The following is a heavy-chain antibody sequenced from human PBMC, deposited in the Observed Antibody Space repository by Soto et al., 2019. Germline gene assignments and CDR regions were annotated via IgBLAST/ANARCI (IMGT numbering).Heavy chain of an antibody. V-gene: IGHV3-23*01. CDR3: AKGRGGSGSLTPRVDF. D-gene: IGHD3-10*01. J-gene: IGHJ4*02. Sequence: EVQLFESGGGLVQPGGSLRLSCAASGFTFNNYAMTWFRQAPGKGLEWVSAFSGGGDTTSYADPVKGRFTVSRDGSKNTLYLQMSSLRAEDTALYCCAKGRGGSGSLTPRVDFWGQGTLVTVSS. CDR2: FSGGGDTT. CDR1: GFTFNNYA.